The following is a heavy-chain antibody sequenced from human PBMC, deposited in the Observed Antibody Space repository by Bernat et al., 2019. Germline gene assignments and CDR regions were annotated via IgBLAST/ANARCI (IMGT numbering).Heavy chain of an antibody. CDR2: ISNDGSRT. CDR1: GFTFSTSW. V-gene: IGHV3-74*01. D-gene: IGHD2/OR15-2a*01. CDR3: GRDPLHYFVDH. J-gene: IGHJ4*02. Sequence: EVQLVESGGDLVQPGGSLRLSCAASGFTFSTSWMHWVRQDPGKGLVWVSRISNDGSRTEYADSVKGRFTISRDNAKNTLYLQMNSRRAEDTSVYYCGRDPLHYFVDHWGQGTLVTVSS.